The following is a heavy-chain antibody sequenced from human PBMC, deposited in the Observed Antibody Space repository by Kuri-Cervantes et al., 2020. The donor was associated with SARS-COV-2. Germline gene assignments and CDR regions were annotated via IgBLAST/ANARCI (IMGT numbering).Heavy chain of an antibody. CDR3: AKAAFTGYTGYRID. J-gene: IGHJ4*02. V-gene: IGHV3-30*18. CDR1: GFTLGNHG. CDR2: ISTDGTTT. D-gene: IGHD3-16*02. Sequence: GGSLRLSCAASGFTLGNHGMHWVRQAPGKGLEWLAVISTDGTTTHYADSVKGRFTISRDNSKNMVYLQMDSPRAEDTAVYYCAKAAFTGYTGYRIDWGQGTLVTVSS.